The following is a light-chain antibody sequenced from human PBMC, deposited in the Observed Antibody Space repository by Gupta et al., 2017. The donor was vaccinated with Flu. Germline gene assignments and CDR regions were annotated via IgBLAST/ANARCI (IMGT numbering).Light chain of an antibody. Sequence: DIVMTQSPASLAASLGERATINCQSSQSVLYSSNNKNYLAWYQQKPGQPPKLLIYWASTRESGVPDRFSGSGSGTDFTLTISSRQAEDVAVYYCRQYDSTPQPTFGGGTKVEIK. CDR3: RQYDSTPQPT. J-gene: IGKJ4*01. CDR1: QSVLYSSNNKNY. V-gene: IGKV4-1*01. CDR2: WAS.